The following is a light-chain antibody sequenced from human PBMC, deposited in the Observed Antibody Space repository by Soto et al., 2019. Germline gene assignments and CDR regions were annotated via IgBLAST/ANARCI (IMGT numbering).Light chain of an antibody. CDR3: QQSYNSPQT. J-gene: IGKJ1*01. V-gene: IGKV1-12*01. Sequence: IQMTQSPSSVSASVGDRVTITCRASQDIGTWLAWFQQKPGKPPRLLIYAASSLQSGVPSRFSGSGSGTDFTLTISSLQPEDFATYSCQQSYNSPQTFGQGTKVDIK. CDR1: QDIGTW. CDR2: AAS.